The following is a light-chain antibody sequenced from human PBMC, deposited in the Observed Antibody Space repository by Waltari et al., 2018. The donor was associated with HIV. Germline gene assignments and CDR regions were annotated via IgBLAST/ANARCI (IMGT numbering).Light chain of an antibody. CDR3: QSYDSSGTV. V-gene: IGLV1-40*01. CDR1: SSNIGAGYA. CDR2: GNS. Sequence: QSVLTQPPSVSGAPGPRVTISCTGSSSNIGAGYAVHWYQQLPGTAHKLLIYGNSNRPSGVPDRFSGSKSGTSASLAITGLQAEDEADYYCQSYDSSGTVFGGGTKLTVL. J-gene: IGLJ2*01.